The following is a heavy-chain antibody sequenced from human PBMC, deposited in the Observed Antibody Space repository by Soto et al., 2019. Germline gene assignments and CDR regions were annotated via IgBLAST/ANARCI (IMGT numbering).Heavy chain of an antibody. D-gene: IGHD6-19*01. J-gene: IGHJ4*02. CDR1: GGSISSSNW. CDR3: ARRDRIAVAGTPLDY. Sequence: QVQLQESGPGLVKPSGTLSLTCAVSGGSISSSNWWSWVRQPPGKGLEWIGEIYHSGSTNYNPSLKSRVTLSVDKSKNQFSLKLSSVTAADTAVYYCARRDRIAVAGTPLDYWGQGTLVTVSS. V-gene: IGHV4-4*02. CDR2: IYHSGST.